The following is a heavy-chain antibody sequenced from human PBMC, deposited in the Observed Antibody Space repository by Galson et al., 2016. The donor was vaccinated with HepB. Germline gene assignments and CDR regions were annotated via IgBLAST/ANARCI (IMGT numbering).Heavy chain of an antibody. J-gene: IGHJ6*02. D-gene: IGHD6-6*01. CDR3: ARCSRSSAYYYYGMDV. CDR1: GFTFSSYR. V-gene: IGHV3-74*01. CDR2: IDSDGITT. Sequence: SLRLSCAASGFTFSSYRMYWVRQAPGKGLVWVSRIDSDGITTAYADSVKGRFTISRDNAKNSVYLQMNSLRVEDTAVYYCARCSRSSAYYYYGMDVWGQGTTVIVSS.